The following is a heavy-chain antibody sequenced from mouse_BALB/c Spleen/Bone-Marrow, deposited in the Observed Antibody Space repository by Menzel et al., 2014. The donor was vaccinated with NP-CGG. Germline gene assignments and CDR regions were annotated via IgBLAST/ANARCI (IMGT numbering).Heavy chain of an antibody. D-gene: IGHD1-1*01. J-gene: IGHJ4*01. Sequence: QVQLQQSGPELVRPGVSVKISCKGSGYTFTDYAMHWVKRSHAKSLEWTGVISTYSGNTNYNQKFKGKATMTVDKSSSTAYMELARLTSEDSAIYYCAGYGSSYYAMDYWGQGTSVTVSS. V-gene: IGHV1-67*01. CDR2: ISTYSGNT. CDR3: AGYGSSYYAMDY. CDR1: GYTFTDYA.